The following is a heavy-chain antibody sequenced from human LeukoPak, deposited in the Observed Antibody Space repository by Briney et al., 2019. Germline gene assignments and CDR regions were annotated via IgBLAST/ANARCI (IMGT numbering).Heavy chain of an antibody. CDR2: IKQDGSEK. V-gene: IGHV3-7*01. Sequence: GGSLRLSCAASGFTFSSYWMSWVRQAPGKGLEWVANIKQDGSEKYYVDSVKGRFTISRDNAKNSLYLQMNSLRAEDTAVYYCAKDYSSSWACFDYWGQGTLVTVSS. CDR3: AKDYSSSWACFDY. J-gene: IGHJ4*02. CDR1: GFTFSSYW. D-gene: IGHD6-13*01.